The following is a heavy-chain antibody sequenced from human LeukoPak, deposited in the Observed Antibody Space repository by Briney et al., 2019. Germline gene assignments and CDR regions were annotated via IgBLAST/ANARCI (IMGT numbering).Heavy chain of an antibody. J-gene: IGHJ6*02. D-gene: IGHD3-16*01. V-gene: IGHV3-7*03. CDR2: INHNGNVN. CDR1: VFTFSSYW. CDR3: ARGGGLDV. Sequence: GVLRLSCAASVFTFSSYWMIWARQAQGKGLEWVASINHNGNVNYYVDSVKGRFTISRDNAKNSLYLQMSNLRAEDTVVYFCARGGGLDVWGQGATVTVSS.